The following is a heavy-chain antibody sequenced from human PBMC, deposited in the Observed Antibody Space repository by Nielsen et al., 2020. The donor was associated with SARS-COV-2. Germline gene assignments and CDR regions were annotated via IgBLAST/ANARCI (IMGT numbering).Heavy chain of an antibody. J-gene: IGHJ2*01. D-gene: IGHD3-22*01. CDR2: IIPIFGTA. CDR1: GGPFSSYA. V-gene: IGHV1-69*06. CDR3: ASRGGSSGYNTYWYFDL. Sequence: SVKVSCKASGGPFSSYAISWVRQAPGQGLEWMGGIIPIFGTANYAQKFQGRVTITADKSTSTAYMELSSLRSEDTAVYYCASRGGSSGYNTYWYFDLWGRGTLVTVSS.